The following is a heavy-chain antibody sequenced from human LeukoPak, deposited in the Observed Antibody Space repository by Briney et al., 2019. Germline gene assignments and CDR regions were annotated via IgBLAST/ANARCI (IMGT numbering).Heavy chain of an antibody. CDR1: GDSISSGDYY. CDR2: ISSSGST. Sequence: PSETLSLTCTVSGDSISSGDYYWSWIRQPAGKGLEWIGRISSSGSTNYNPSLKSRVTISVDTSKNQFSLKLSSVTAADTAVYYCARGSRGAVAGTFDYWGQGTLVTVSS. D-gene: IGHD6-19*01. V-gene: IGHV4-61*02. J-gene: IGHJ4*02. CDR3: ARGSRGAVAGTFDY.